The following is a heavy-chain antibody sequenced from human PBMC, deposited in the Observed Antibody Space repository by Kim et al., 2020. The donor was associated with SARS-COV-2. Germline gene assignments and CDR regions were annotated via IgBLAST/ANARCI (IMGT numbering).Heavy chain of an antibody. D-gene: IGHD6-13*01. J-gene: IGHJ4*02. CDR1: GFTFSSYA. Sequence: GGSLRLSCAASGFTFSSYAMHWVRQAPGKGLEWVAVISYDGSNKYYADSVKGRFTISRDNSKNTLYLQMNSLRAEDTAVYYCARPKVAAAVTFHFDYWGQGTMVTVSS. CDR2: ISYDGSNK. CDR3: ARPKVAAAVTFHFDY. V-gene: IGHV3-30*04.